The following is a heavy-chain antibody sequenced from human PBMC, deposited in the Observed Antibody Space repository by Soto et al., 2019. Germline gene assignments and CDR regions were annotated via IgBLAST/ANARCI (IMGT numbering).Heavy chain of an antibody. CDR2: ISYSGTT. CDR3: ARDHGPRGAFDF. Sequence: QVQLQESGPGLVKPSQTLSLTCTVSGGSISSRGYYWDWIRQHPGEGLEWIGYISYSGTTNYNPSLKSRVIISVDTSNNQLSLKLSSVTAADTAVYYCARDHGPRGAFDFWGQGTMVTVSS. J-gene: IGHJ3*01. CDR1: GGSISSRGYY. D-gene: IGHD3-10*01. V-gene: IGHV4-31*03.